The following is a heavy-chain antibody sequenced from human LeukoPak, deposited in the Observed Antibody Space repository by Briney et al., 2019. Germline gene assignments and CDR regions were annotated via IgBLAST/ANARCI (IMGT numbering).Heavy chain of an antibody. CDR3: ARDCSGGSCYGAFDI. V-gene: IGHV4-30-4*02. CDR2: IYDSGST. D-gene: IGHD2-15*01. J-gene: IGHJ3*02. CDR1: GDSVSSLHSY. Sequence: SETLSLSCSVSGDSVSSLHSYWTWIRQPPGKGLEWIGYIYDSGSTYYNPSLKSRITISVDTSENRFSLKLSSVTATDTAVYYCARDCSGGSCYGAFDIWGQGTMVTVSS.